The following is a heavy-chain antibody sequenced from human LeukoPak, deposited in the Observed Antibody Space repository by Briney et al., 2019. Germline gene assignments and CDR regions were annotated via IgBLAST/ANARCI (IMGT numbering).Heavy chain of an antibody. V-gene: IGHV4-34*01. J-gene: IGHJ5*02. CDR1: GGSFSGYY. Sequence: SETLSLTCAVYGGSFSGYYWSWIRQPPGKGLEWIGEINHSGSTNYNPSLKSRVTISVDTSKNQFSLKLSSVTAADTAVYYCARVGVAARPRRRWLDPWGQGTLVTVSS. D-gene: IGHD6-6*01. CDR3: ARVGVAARPRRRWLDP. CDR2: INHSGST.